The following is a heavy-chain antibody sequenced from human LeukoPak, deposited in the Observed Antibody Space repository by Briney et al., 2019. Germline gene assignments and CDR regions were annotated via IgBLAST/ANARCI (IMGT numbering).Heavy chain of an antibody. D-gene: IGHD2-15*01. CDR2: ISGSGGTT. V-gene: IGHV3-23*01. CDR1: GFTFSSYG. Sequence: GGSLRLSCVASGFTFSSYGMSWVRQAPGKGLEWVLGISGSGGTTYYADSVKGRFTISRDNSKNTLYLQMNSLRAEDTAVYYCAKSVVAPGIWGQGTLVTVSS. CDR3: AKSVVAPGI. J-gene: IGHJ4*02.